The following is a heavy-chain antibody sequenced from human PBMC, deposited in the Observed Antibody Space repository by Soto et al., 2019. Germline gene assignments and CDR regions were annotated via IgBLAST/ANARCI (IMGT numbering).Heavy chain of an antibody. CDR2: INHSGST. J-gene: IGHJ6*02. CDR3: ARGRYYGSGSYRYYYGMDV. Sequence: SETLSLTCAVYGGSFSGYYWSWIRQPPGKGLEWIGEINHSGSTNYNPSLKSRVTISVDTSKNQFSLKLSSVTAADTAVYYCARGRYYGSGSYRYYYGMDVWGQGTTVTVSS. D-gene: IGHD3-10*01. V-gene: IGHV4-34*01. CDR1: GGSFSGYY.